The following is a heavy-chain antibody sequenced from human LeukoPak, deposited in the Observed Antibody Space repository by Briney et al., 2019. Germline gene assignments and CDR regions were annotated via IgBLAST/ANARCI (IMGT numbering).Heavy chain of an antibody. CDR1: GGSITSGDHY. D-gene: IGHD2-21*01. Sequence: SETLSLTCTVSGGSITSGDHYWSWIRQPPGKGLELIGYTSYSGSTYYNASLRSRVIISLDTSQNRFSLKLSSVTAADTAVYYCARAGGAYGGIVDCWGRGTLATVSS. V-gene: IGHV4-30-4*01. CDR2: TSYSGST. J-gene: IGHJ4*02. CDR3: ARAGGAYGGIVDC.